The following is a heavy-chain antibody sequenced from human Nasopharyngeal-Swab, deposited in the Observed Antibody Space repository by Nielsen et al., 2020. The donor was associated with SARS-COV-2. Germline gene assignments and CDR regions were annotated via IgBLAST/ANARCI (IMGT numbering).Heavy chain of an antibody. J-gene: IGHJ4*02. CDR2: IRSKGNSYAT. Sequence: ESLKISCAASGFIFSDSAIHWVRQASGKGLEWVGRIRSKGNSYATAYAASVKGRFTISRDDSKNTAYLQMNSLITEDTAVYYCTRCGGGCYSGRDYWGQGTLVTVSS. D-gene: IGHD2-15*01. V-gene: IGHV3-73*01. CDR3: TRCGGGCYSGRDY. CDR1: GFIFSDSA.